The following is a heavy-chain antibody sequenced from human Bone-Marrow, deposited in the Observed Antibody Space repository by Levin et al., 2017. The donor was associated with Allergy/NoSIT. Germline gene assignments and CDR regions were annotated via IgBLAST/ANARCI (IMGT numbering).Heavy chain of an antibody. J-gene: IGHJ5*02. V-gene: IGHV3-30*04. CDR3: ARFVIKPPGGAYFDP. Sequence: GGSLRLSCVASGFSFSSYAFHWVRQTPGKGLEWVAVVSYDGSMTYYADFVKGRFTVSRDDSKNTVYLQMTSLRAEDTAVYHCARFVIKPPGGAYFDPWGQGTLVTVSS. D-gene: IGHD1-14*01. CDR2: VSYDGSMT. CDR1: GFSFSSYA.